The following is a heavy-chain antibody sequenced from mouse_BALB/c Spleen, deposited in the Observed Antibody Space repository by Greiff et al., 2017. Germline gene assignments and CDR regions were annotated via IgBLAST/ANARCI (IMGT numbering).Heavy chain of an antibody. D-gene: IGHD1-1*01. CDR2: IDPENGDT. CDR1: GFNIKDYY. CDR3: DGVSSYWYLDD. J-gene: IGHJ1*01. Sequence: VQLQQSGAELVRPGASVKLSCTASGFNIKDYYMHWVKQRPEQGLVWIGWIDPENGDTEYAPKFQGKATMTADTSSNTAYLQLSSLTSEDTAVYYCDGVSSYWYLDDWGAGTTVTVSS. V-gene: IGHV14-4*02.